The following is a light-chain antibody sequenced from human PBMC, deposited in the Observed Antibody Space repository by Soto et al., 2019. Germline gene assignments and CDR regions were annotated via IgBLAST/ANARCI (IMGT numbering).Light chain of an antibody. Sequence: QSVLTQPPSASGSPGQSVTISCTGTPSDVGGSNSVSWYQQHPGKAPNLMIYDVNKRPSGVPDRFSGSKSGTSATLTIIGLQTGDEADYYCATWDSALSAGVFGGGTKLTVL. CDR1: PSDVGGSNS. CDR3: ATWDSALSAGV. J-gene: IGLJ3*02. CDR2: DVN. V-gene: IGLV2-8*01.